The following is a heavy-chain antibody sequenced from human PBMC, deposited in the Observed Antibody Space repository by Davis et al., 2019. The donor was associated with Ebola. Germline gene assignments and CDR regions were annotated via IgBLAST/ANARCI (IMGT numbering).Heavy chain of an antibody. CDR2: INHSGST. J-gene: IGHJ6*02. V-gene: IGHV4-34*01. CDR3: ARQGLWFGELLFYYYYGMDV. CDR1: GGSFSGYY. D-gene: IGHD3-10*01. Sequence: SETLSLTCAVYGGSFSGYYWSWIRQPPGKGLEWIGEINHSGSTNYNPSLKSRVTISVDTSKNQFSLKLSSVTAADTAVYYCARQGLWFGELLFYYYYGMDVWGQGTTVTVSS.